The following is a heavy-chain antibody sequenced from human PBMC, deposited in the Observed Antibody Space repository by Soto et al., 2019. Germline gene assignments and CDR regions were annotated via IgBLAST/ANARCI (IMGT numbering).Heavy chain of an antibody. CDR3: ARDRGYYGSVTLPYGMDV. Sequence: QVQLVQSGAEVKKPGSSVKVSCKASGGTFSSYTISWVRQAPGQGLEWMGRIIPILGIANYAQKFQGRVTITADKSTSTAYMALRSLRSEDTAVYYWARDRGYYGSVTLPYGMDVWGQGTTVTVSS. J-gene: IGHJ6*02. CDR1: GGTFSSYT. D-gene: IGHD3-10*01. CDR2: IIPILGIA. V-gene: IGHV1-69*08.